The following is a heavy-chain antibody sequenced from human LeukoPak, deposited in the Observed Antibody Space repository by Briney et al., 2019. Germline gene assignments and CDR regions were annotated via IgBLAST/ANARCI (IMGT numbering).Heavy chain of an antibody. Sequence: GGSLRLSCAASGFTFSSYSVNWVRQAPGKGLEWVSSISSSSSYIYYADSVKGRFTISRDNAKNSLYLQINRRGAEATAVYYCAGYYYDSSGYYPGSWGQGTLVTVSS. D-gene: IGHD3-22*01. CDR1: GFTFSSYS. V-gene: IGHV3-21*01. CDR2: ISSSSSYI. J-gene: IGHJ4*02. CDR3: AGYYYDSSGYYPGS.